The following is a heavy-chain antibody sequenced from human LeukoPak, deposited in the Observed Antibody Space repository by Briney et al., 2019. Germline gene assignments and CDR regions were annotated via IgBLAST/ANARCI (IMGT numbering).Heavy chain of an antibody. V-gene: IGHV3-7*01. CDR2: TKPDGTAE. Sequence: PGGSLRLPCAASGFTFKNYWMGWVRKALGKGLEWVANTKPDGTAEYYADSVRGRFTTSRDNANNFLYLQMNSLRGEDTAVYYCARDGGLHTNFDYWGQGTLVTVSS. CDR1: GFTFKNYW. CDR3: ARDGGLHTNFDY. J-gene: IGHJ4*02. D-gene: IGHD2-15*01.